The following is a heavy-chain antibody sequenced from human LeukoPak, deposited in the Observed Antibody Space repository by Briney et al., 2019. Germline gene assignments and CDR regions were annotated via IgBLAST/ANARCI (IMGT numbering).Heavy chain of an antibody. CDR3: AKDLSPLYYYYGMDV. V-gene: IGHV3-23*01. CDR1: GFTVSSSY. Sequence: PGGSLRLSCAASGFTVSSSYMSWVRQAPGKGLEWVSGISGSGGSTYYADSVKGRFTISRDNSKNTLYLQMNSLSAGDTAVYYCAKDLSPLYYYYGMDVWGQGTTVTVSS. J-gene: IGHJ6*02. CDR2: ISGSGGST.